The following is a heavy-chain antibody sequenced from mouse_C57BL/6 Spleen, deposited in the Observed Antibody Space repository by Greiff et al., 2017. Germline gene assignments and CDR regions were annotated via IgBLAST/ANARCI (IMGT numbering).Heavy chain of an antibody. CDR1: GFTFTDYY. D-gene: IGHD3-1*01. CDR2: IRNKANGYTT. CDR3: ARWGSYWYFDV. J-gene: IGHJ1*03. V-gene: IGHV7-3*01. Sequence: EVQRVESGGGLVQPGGSLSLSCAASGFTFTDYYMSWVRQPPGKALEWLGFIRNKANGYTTEYSASVKGLFTISRDNSQSILYLQMNALRAEDSATYYCARWGSYWYFDVWGTGTTVTVSS.